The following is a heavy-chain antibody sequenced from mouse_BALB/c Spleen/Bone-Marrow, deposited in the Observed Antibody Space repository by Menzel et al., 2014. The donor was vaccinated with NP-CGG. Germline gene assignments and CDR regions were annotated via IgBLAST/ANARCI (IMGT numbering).Heavy chain of an antibody. CDR3: TRDHDYDWYFDV. V-gene: IGHV5-17*02. CDR1: GFTFISFG. Sequence: EVKLMESGGGLVQPGGSRKLSCTASGFTFISFGMHWVRQAPEKGLEWVAYISSDSDTIYYADTVKGRFTISRDNPKNTLFLQMTSLRSEDTAMYYCTRDHDYDWYFDVWGAGTTVTVSS. D-gene: IGHD2-4*01. CDR2: ISSDSDTI. J-gene: IGHJ1*01.